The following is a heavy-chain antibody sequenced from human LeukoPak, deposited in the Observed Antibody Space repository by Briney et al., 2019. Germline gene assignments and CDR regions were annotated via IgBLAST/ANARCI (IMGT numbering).Heavy chain of an antibody. D-gene: IGHD6-19*01. J-gene: IGHJ4*02. CDR1: GFTFSSYA. V-gene: IGHV3-64*01. CDR3: ARDRYSSLGPVDY. CDR2: INSNGGST. Sequence: GGSLRLPCVASGFTFSSYAMHWVRQTPGKGLEYVSGINSNGGSTHYANSVKGRFTISRDNAKNSLYLQMNSLRAEDTAVYYCARDRYSSLGPVDYWGQGTLVTVSS.